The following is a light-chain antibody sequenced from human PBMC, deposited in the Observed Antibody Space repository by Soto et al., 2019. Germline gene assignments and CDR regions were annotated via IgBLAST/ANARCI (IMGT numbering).Light chain of an antibody. CDR3: QQYEAYPLT. V-gene: IGKV1-5*03. CDR1: ESISSW. Sequence: DIQMTQSPSTLSASVGDRVTITCRASESISSWLAWYQQKPAKAPKRLIYEASSLESGVPSRFSGSGSGTEFTLTISSLQPDDFATYSCQQYEAYPLTFGGGTKVEIK. CDR2: EAS. J-gene: IGKJ4*01.